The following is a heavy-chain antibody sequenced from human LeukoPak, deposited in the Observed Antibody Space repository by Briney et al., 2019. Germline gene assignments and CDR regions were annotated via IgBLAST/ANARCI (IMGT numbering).Heavy chain of an antibody. Sequence: PSQTLSLTCTVSGGSISSGGYYWSWIRQHPGKGLEWIGYIYYSGSTYYNPSLKSRVTISVDTSKNQFSLKLSSVTAADTAVYYCARTDSSSFPLPGYLDYWGQGTLVTVSS. CDR3: ARTDSSSFPLPGYLDY. V-gene: IGHV4-31*03. J-gene: IGHJ4*02. D-gene: IGHD6-6*01. CDR2: IYYSGST. CDR1: GGSISSGGYY.